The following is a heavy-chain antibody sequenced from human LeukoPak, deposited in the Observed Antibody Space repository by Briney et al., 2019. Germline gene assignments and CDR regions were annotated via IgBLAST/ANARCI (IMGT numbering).Heavy chain of an antibody. Sequence: SETLSLTCTVSGGSISSYYWSWIRQPPGKGLEWIGYIYYSGSTNYNPSLKSRVTISVDTSKNQFSLKLSSVTAADTAVYYCARRNPYCSSTSCYQSPWFDPWGQGTRVTVSS. CDR2: IYYSGST. J-gene: IGHJ5*02. CDR1: GGSISSYY. D-gene: IGHD2-2*01. V-gene: IGHV4-59*08. CDR3: ARRNPYCSSTSCYQSPWFDP.